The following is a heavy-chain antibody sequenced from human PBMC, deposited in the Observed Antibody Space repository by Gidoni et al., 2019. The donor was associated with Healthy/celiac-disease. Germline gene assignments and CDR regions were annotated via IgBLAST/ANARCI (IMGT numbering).Heavy chain of an antibody. CDR2: IYYSGST. CDR1: GGSISSYY. D-gene: IGHD4-4*01. V-gene: IGHV4-59*01. Sequence: QVQLQESGPGLVKPSETLSLTCTVSGGSISSYYWSWIRQPPGKGLEWIGYIYYSGSTNYNPSLKSRVTISVDTSKNQCSLKLSSVTAADTAVYYCARTNYPYYYYYGMDVWGQGTTVTVSS. CDR3: ARTNYPYYYYYGMDV. J-gene: IGHJ6*02.